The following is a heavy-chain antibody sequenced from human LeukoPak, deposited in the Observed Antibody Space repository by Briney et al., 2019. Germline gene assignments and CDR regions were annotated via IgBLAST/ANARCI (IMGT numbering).Heavy chain of an antibody. J-gene: IGHJ5*02. CDR3: ATDLISQQLGTTSYVP. Sequence: ASVKVSCKVSGYTLTELSMHWVRQAPGKGLEWMGGFDPGDGETIYAQKFQGRVTMTEDTSTDTAYMELSSLRSEDTAVYYCATDLISQQLGTTSYVPWGQGTLVTVSS. CDR2: FDPGDGET. D-gene: IGHD6-13*01. V-gene: IGHV1-24*01. CDR1: GYTLTELS.